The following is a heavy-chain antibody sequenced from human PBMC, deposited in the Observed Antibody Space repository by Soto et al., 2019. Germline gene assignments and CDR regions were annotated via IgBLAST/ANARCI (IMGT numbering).Heavy chain of an antibody. CDR1: GFTFSDYY. CDR3: ARSSLTYFEF. CDR2: ISGSGSTA. V-gene: IGHV3-11*01. Sequence: GGSLRLSCTASGFTFSDYYMSWIRQAPGKGLEWLAYISGSGSTAYYTDSVKGRFAISRDNARTSLYLQINSLRVEDSAVYYCARSSLTYFEFWGQGTLVTVSS. J-gene: IGHJ4*02.